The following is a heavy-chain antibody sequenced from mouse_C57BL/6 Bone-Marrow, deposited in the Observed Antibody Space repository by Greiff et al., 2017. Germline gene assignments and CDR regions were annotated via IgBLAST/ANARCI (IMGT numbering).Heavy chain of an antibody. CDR1: GYSITSGYY. V-gene: IGHV3-6*01. J-gene: IGHJ2*01. CDR3: ARAYSSGYLDY. D-gene: IGHD3-2*02. Sequence: EVPLQESGPGLAKPSQSLSLTCSVTGYSITSGYYWNWIRQFPGNKLEWMGYISYDGSNNYNPSLKNRISITRDTSKNQFVLKLNSVTTEDTATYYCARAYSSGYLDYWGQGTTLTVSS. CDR2: ISYDGSN.